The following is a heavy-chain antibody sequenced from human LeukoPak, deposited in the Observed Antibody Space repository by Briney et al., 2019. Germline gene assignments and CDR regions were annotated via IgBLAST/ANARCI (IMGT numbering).Heavy chain of an antibody. CDR2: ISAYNGNT. D-gene: IGHD3-16*02. Sequence: GASVKVSCKASGYTFTSYGISWVRQAPGQGLEWMGWISAYNGNTNYAQKLQGRVTMTTDTSTSTAYTELRSLRSDDTAVYYCARVRVWGSYRPRYFDYWGQGTLVTVSS. V-gene: IGHV1-18*01. J-gene: IGHJ4*02. CDR3: ARVRVWGSYRPRYFDY. CDR1: GYTFTSYG.